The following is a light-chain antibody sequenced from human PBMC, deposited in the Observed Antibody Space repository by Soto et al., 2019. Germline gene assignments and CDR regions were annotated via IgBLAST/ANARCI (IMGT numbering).Light chain of an antibody. Sequence: DIQLTQSPSFLSASVGDRVTITCRASQGISSYLAWYQQKPGKAPKLLIYAASTLQSGVPSRFSGSGSGTEFTLTISSLQPEDFATYYCQHLINYPPSTFGPGTKVDIK. V-gene: IGKV1-9*01. CDR1: QGISSY. CDR2: AAS. J-gene: IGKJ3*01. CDR3: QHLINYPPST.